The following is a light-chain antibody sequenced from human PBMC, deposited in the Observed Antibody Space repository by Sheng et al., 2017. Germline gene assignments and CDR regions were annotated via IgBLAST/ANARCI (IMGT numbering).Light chain of an antibody. CDR1: QGISNS. CDR2: ATS. V-gene: IGKV1-NL1*01. J-gene: IGKJ1*01. Sequence: DVQMTQSPSSLSASVGDRVTITCRASQGISNSLAWYQQKPGKAPKLLLYATSTLQSGVPSRFSGSGSGTDFTLTIDRMEPEDFAVYYCQQYGSSLPWTFGQGTKVEIK. CDR3: QQYGSSLPWT.